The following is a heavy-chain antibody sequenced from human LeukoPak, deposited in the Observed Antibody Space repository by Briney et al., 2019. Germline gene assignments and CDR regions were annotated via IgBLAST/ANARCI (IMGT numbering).Heavy chain of an antibody. V-gene: IGHV4-59*11. Sequence: SETLSLTCSVSGGSIGYHYWNWIRQAPGKGLEWIGYVHYSGSSNYNPSLKSRVSMSMDTSSNQFSLTLRSVTAADSTVYFCERTRSWSGSYYWYFDLWGRGTLVTVSS. D-gene: IGHD3-10*01. J-gene: IGHJ2*01. CDR1: GGSIGYHY. CDR2: VHYSGSS. CDR3: ERTRSWSGSYYWYFDL.